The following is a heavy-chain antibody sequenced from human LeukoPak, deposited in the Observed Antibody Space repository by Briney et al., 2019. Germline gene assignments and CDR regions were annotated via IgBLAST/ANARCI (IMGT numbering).Heavy chain of an antibody. CDR3: ARDVATDAFDI. Sequence: PGGSLRLSCAASGVTFSSYWMSWVRQAPGKGLEWVANIKQDGSEKYYVDSVKGRFTISRDNAKNSLYLQMNSLRAEDTAVYYCARDVATDAFDIWGQGTMVTVSS. CDR2: IKQDGSEK. D-gene: IGHD5-12*01. V-gene: IGHV3-7*01. J-gene: IGHJ3*02. CDR1: GVTFSSYW.